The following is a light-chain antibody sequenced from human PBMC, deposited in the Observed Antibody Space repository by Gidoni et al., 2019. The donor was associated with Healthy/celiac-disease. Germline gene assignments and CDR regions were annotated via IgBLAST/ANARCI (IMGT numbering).Light chain of an antibody. Sequence: DIQMTHSPSSLSASVGDRVTITYRASQSISSYLNWYQQKPGKAPKLLIYAASSLQSGVPSRFSGSGSGTDFTLTISSLQTEDFATYYCQQSYSTPQAFGQGTKVEIK. V-gene: IGKV1-39*01. CDR2: AAS. J-gene: IGKJ1*01. CDR1: QSISSY. CDR3: QQSYSTPQA.